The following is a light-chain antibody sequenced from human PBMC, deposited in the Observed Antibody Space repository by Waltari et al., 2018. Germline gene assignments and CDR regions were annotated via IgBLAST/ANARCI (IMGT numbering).Light chain of an antibody. CDR2: YAR. Sequence: SYVLPQPSSVSVAPGKTARITCGGSNLGSRTVHWHQQKPGQAPVLVFSYARDRPSGIPGRFSGSNSGNTATLTSSRVEVGDEADYYCQVWDSSSDQGVVGGGTKLTVL. CDR1: NLGSRT. CDR3: QVWDSSSDQGV. J-gene: IGLJ3*02. V-gene: IGLV3-21*04.